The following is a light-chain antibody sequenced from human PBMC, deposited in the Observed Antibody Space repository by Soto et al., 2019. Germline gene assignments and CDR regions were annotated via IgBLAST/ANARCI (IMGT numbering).Light chain of an antibody. J-gene: IGLJ2*01. Sequence: QLVLTQSPSASASLGASVKLTCTLSSGHSSYAIAWHQQQPEKGPRYLMKLDSDGSHTKGDAIPDRFSGSSSGAERYLTISSLQSEDEAYYYCQTWGTGIHVVFGGGTKVTVL. CDR3: QTWGTGIHVV. V-gene: IGLV4-69*01. CDR1: SGHSSYA. CDR2: LDSDGSH.